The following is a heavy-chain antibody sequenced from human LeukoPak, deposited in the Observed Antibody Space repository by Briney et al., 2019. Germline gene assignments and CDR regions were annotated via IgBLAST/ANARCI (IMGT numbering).Heavy chain of an antibody. CDR3: AKEIYYDSSGYSVDY. Sequence: GGSLRLSCAASGFTFSSYSMNWVRQAPGKGLEWVSAISGSGGSTYYADSVKGRFTISRDNSKNTLYLQMNSLRAEDTAVYYCAKEIYYDSSGYSVDYWGQGTLVTVSS. J-gene: IGHJ4*02. V-gene: IGHV3-23*01. CDR1: GFTFSSYS. D-gene: IGHD3-22*01. CDR2: ISGSGGST.